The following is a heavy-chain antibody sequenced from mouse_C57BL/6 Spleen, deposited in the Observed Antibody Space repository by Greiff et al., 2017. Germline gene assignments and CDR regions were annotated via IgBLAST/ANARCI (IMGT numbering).Heavy chain of an antibody. CDR1: GYTFTSYW. Sequence: QVQLQQPGAELVMPGASVKLSCKASGYTFTSYWMHWVKQRPGQGLEWLGEIDPSDSYTNYNQKFKGKSTLTVDKSSSTAYMQLSSLTSEDSAVYYCARGELSRYFDVWGTGTTVTVSS. D-gene: IGHD1-1*02. J-gene: IGHJ1*03. V-gene: IGHV1-69*01. CDR2: IDPSDSYT. CDR3: ARGELSRYFDV.